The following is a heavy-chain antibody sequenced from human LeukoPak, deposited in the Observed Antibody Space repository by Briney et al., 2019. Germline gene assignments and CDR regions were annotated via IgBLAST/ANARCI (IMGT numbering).Heavy chain of an antibody. CDR1: GYTFTAYY. V-gene: IGHV1-2*02. CDR3: ASYTLTGSAFDI. Sequence: ASVKVSCKASGYTFTAYYIHWVRQAPGQGLEWMGWINPNSGDTNYAQKFQGRVTMTRDTSIYTAYMELSRLRPDDTAVYYCASYTLTGSAFDIWGQGTMVTVPS. CDR2: INPNSGDT. D-gene: IGHD3-16*01. J-gene: IGHJ3*02.